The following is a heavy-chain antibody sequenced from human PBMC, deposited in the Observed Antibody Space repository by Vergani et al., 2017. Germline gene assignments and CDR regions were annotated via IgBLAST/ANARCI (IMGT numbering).Heavy chain of an antibody. CDR3: AKQLSYSSGWYLDY. CDR1: GFTFSSYA. V-gene: IGHV3-23*01. CDR2: ISGSGGST. D-gene: IGHD6-19*01. Sequence: EVRLLESGGGLVQPGGSLRLSCAASGFTFSSYAMSWVRQAPGKGLEWVSAISGSGGSTYYADSVKGRFTISRDNSKNTLYLQMNSLRAEDTAVYYCAKQLSYSSGWYLDYWGQGTLVTVSS. J-gene: IGHJ4*02.